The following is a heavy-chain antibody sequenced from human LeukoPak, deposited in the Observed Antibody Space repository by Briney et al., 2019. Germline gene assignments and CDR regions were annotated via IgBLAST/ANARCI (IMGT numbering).Heavy chain of an antibody. Sequence: GGSLRLSCAASGFTFSSYEMNWVRQAPGKGLEGVSYISSSGSNIYYADSVKDRFTISRDNAKNSLYLQMNSLRDEDTAVYYCARDPYSGGYGAHYYYYMDVWGKGTTVTVSS. J-gene: IGHJ6*03. V-gene: IGHV3-48*03. D-gene: IGHD6-19*01. CDR2: ISSSGSNI. CDR1: GFTFSSYE. CDR3: ARDPYSGGYGAHYYYYMDV.